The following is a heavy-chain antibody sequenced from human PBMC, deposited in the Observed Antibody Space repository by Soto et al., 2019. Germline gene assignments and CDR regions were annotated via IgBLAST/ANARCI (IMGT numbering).Heavy chain of an antibody. CDR3: GKILVGATGHTDADS. CDR1: GGSVFTNGHY. CDR2: IDNNGVT. V-gene: IGHV4-39*01. J-gene: IGHJ4*02. Sequence: EALCGASIVSGGSVFTNGHYWGWIRQPPGKGLEWIGSIDNNGVTNYNSSLKSRVTISRDTSKNQFSLRLTSVTAADTAVYYCGKILVGATGHTDADSWGPGTQVTVSS. D-gene: IGHD2-15*01.